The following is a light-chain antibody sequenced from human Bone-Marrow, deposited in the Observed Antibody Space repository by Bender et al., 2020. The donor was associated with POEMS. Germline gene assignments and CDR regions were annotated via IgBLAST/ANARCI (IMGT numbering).Light chain of an antibody. CDR2: EVT. Sequence: QSALTQPASVSGSPGQSITITCTGTASDIGSYNLVSWYQQYTHKAPKLLISEVTERPLGISNRFSGSKSGNPASRTISGLQAEDEADYYGSSYAASRTLFGGGTKLTVL. CDR3: SSYAASRTL. CDR1: ASDIGSYNL. J-gene: IGLJ3*02. V-gene: IGLV2-23*02.